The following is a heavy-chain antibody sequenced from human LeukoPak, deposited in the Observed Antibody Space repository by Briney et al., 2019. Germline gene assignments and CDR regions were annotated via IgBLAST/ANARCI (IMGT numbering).Heavy chain of an antibody. CDR3: ARDNSVVGAPSDY. J-gene: IGHJ4*02. CDR2: IHPSGGST. CDR1: GYTFTSYY. V-gene: IGHV1-46*01. D-gene: IGHD1-26*01. Sequence: ASVKVSCKASGYTFTSYYIHWVRQAPGQGLEWMGIIHPSGGSTGYAQKFQGRVTITRDTSASTAYMELSSLRSEDTAVYYCARDNSVVGAPSDYWGQGTLVTVSS.